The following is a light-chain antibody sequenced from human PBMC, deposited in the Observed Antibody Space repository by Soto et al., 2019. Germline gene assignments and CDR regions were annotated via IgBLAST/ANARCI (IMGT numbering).Light chain of an antibody. CDR2: GAS. J-gene: IGKJ1*01. V-gene: IGKV3-20*01. CDR3: QQYGSSGT. Sequence: EVVLRQSPGTLSLSAGERATLSCRASQRVSSSYLAWYQQKPGQAPRLLIYGASSRATGIPDRFSGSGSGTDFTLTISRLEPEDFAVYYCQQYGSSGTFGQGTKVDI. CDR1: QRVSSSY.